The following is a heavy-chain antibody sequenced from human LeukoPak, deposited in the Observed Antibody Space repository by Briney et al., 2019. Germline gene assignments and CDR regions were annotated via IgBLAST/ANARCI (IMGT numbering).Heavy chain of an antibody. Sequence: PGGALRLSCAASGLTFSSYAMSWVRQAPGKGVEWVSAISGSGGSTYYADSVKGRFTISRDNSKHTLDLQMNSLRAEDTAVYYCAKALYSSGWYGGYYYGMDVWGKGTTVTVSS. CDR3: AKALYSSGWYGGYYYGMDV. V-gene: IGHV3-23*01. D-gene: IGHD6-19*01. J-gene: IGHJ6*04. CDR2: ISGSGGST. CDR1: GLTFSSYA.